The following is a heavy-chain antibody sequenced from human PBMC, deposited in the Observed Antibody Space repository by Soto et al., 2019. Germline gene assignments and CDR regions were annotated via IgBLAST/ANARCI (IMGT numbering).Heavy chain of an antibody. Sequence: QVQLQESGPGLVKPSETLSLTCTVSGGSISNYYWSWIRQPPGKRLEWIGYIYYSGSTNYKPSLKSRVTISVDTSKNQFSLELSSVSAADTGVYYCARGGNCAWFDPWGQGTLVTVSS. V-gene: IGHV4-59*01. J-gene: IGHJ5*02. D-gene: IGHD2-21*02. CDR2: IYYSGST. CDR1: GGSISNYY. CDR3: ARGGNCAWFDP.